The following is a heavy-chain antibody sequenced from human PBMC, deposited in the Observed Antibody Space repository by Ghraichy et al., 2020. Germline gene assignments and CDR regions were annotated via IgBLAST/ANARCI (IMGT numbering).Heavy chain of an antibody. J-gene: IGHJ4*02. CDR3: ARGPGCSGYYSYYFDY. CDR1: GGSISSYY. D-gene: IGHD3-22*01. Sequence: SETLSLTCTVSGGSISSYYWSWIRQPPGKGLEWIGYIYYSGSTNYNPSLKSRVTISVDTSKNQFSLKLSSVTAADTAIYYCARGPGCSGYYSYYFDYWGQGTLVTVSS. CDR2: IYYSGST. V-gene: IGHV4-59*01.